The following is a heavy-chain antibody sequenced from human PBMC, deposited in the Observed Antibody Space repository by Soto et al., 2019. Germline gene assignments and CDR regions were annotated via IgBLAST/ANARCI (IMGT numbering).Heavy chain of an antibody. CDR3: ARDLQAGADYVNWFAH. CDR1: GVSISRSA. D-gene: IGHD3-16*01. V-gene: IGHV3-30-3*01. J-gene: IGHJ5*02. CDR2: IAYDGSNK. Sequence: QVQLVESGGGVVQPGGSLRLSCAASGVSISRSAMQWVRQAPGKGLEWVAVIAYDGSNKWYGDSAQGRFTTSRDNSKNTLYLQMNSLSGEDTAVYYCARDLQAGADYVNWFAHWGQGTLVTVSS.